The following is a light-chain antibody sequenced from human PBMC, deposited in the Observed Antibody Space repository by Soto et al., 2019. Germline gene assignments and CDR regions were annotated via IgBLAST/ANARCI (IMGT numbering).Light chain of an antibody. V-gene: IGKV3-20*01. Sequence: EIVLTQSPGTLSLSPGERATLSCRASHSVSSSYLAWYQQKPGQAPRLLIYGASSRATGIPDMFSDSGSGTDFTLTISRLEPEDFAVYYCQQYGSSPPITFGQGTRLEIK. J-gene: IGKJ5*01. CDR3: QQYGSSPPIT. CDR2: GAS. CDR1: HSVSSSY.